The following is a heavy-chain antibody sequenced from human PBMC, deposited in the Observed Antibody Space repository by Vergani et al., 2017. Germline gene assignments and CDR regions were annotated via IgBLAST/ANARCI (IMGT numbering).Heavy chain of an antibody. CDR2: IIPIFGTA. D-gene: IGHD5-12*01. CDR1: GGTFSSYA. V-gene: IGHV1-69*12. J-gene: IGHJ6*03. Sequence: QVQLVQSGAEVKKPGSSVKVSCKASGGTFSSYAISWVRQAPGQGLEWMGGIIPIFGTANYAQKFQGRVTITADESTSTAYMELSSLRSEDTAVYYCAIYKPRLGKEPHQADTDQYYYMDVWGKGTTVTVSS. CDR3: AIYKPRLGKEPHQADTDQYYYMDV.